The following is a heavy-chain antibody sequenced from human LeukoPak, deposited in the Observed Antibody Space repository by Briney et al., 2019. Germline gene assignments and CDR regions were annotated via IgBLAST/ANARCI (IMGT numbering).Heavy chain of an antibody. Sequence: GGSLRLSCAASGFSISNYNMNWVRQAPGKGLEWVAVIWSDATNMYYGDSVKGRFTISRDNSKNTIYLQMNSLRVEDTAVYYCAKDAQRGFDYSNSLESWGQGTLVTVSS. D-gene: IGHD4-11*01. CDR3: AKDAQRGFDYSNSLES. J-gene: IGHJ5*01. CDR2: IWSDATNM. V-gene: IGHV3-33*06. CDR1: GFSISNYN.